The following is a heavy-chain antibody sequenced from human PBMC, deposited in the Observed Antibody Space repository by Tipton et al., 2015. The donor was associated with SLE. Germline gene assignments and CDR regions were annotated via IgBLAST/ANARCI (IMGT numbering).Heavy chain of an antibody. J-gene: IGHJ4*02. CDR2: ILYDGSQA. CDR1: GFSFGTYA. Sequence: SLRLSCATSGFSFGTYALHWVRQAPGKGLEWVALILYDGSQAYYADSVKGRFTISRDNSKNTLYLHISNLRPEDTAVYYCARDLLIRYSSSLDYWGQGTLVTVSS. D-gene: IGHD6-6*01. CDR3: ARDLLIRYSSSLDY. V-gene: IGHV3-30*04.